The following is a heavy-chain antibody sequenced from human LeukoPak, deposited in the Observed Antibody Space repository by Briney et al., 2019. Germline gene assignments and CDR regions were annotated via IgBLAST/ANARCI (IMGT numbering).Heavy chain of an antibody. CDR3: ARGRGGSYWFDY. D-gene: IGHD1-26*01. CDR1: AFTFSSYG. V-gene: IGHV3-48*02. CDR2: ISGGSGTI. J-gene: IGHJ4*02. Sequence: PGGSLRLSCAASAFTFSSYGMNWVRQAPGKGLEWVSYISGGSGTIYYADSVKGRFTISRDNAKNSLYLQMNSLRDEDTAVYYCARGRGGSYWFDYWGQGSLVTVSS.